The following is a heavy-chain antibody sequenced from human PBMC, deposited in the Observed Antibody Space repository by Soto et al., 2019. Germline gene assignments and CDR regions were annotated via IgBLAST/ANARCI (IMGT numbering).Heavy chain of an antibody. CDR2: INHSGST. V-gene: IGHV4-34*01. CDR3: DRGMTHHWFDP. Sequence: PSETLSLTCAVYGGSFSGYYWSWIRQPPGKGLEWIGEINHSGSTNYNPSLKSRVTISVDRSKNQFSLKLSSVTAAVTAVYYCDRGMTHHWFDPWGQGTLVTVPQ. D-gene: IGHD2-21*02. J-gene: IGHJ5*02. CDR1: GGSFSGYY.